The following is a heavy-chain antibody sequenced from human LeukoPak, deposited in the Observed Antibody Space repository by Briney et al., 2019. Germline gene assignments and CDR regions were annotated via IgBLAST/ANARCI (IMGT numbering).Heavy chain of an antibody. D-gene: IGHD3-10*01. V-gene: IGHV1-8*01. CDR3: ARGRRMVRGVRNYYYYGMDV. J-gene: IGHJ6*02. CDR1: VDTFTSYI. CDR2: MNPNRGNT. Sequence: AAVKVSSKASVDTFTSYIINCVRQATGERLGWVGWMNPNRGNTGYAQKFQGRVTMTRNTTISTAYMELSSLRSEDTAVYYCARGRRMVRGVRNYYYYGMDVWGQGTTVTVSS.